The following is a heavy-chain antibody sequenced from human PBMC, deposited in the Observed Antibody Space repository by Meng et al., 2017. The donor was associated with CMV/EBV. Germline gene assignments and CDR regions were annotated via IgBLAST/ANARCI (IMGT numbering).Heavy chain of an antibody. V-gene: IGHV4-59*01. CDR1: GGSISSYY. CDR2: IYYSGST. Sequence: SETLSLTCTVSGGSISSYYWSWIRQPPGKGLEWIGYIYYSGSTNYNPSLKRRVTISVDTSKNQFSLKLSSVTAADTAVYYCARARGYSSSSKNWFDPWGQGTLVTVSS. CDR3: ARARGYSSSSKNWFDP. J-gene: IGHJ5*02. D-gene: IGHD6-6*01.